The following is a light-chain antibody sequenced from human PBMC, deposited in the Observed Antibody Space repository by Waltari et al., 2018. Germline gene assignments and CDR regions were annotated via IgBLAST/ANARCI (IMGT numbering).Light chain of an antibody. CDR1: QDINSV. J-gene: IGKJ5*01. V-gene: IGKV1-13*01. Sequence: AIQLTQSPSSLSASVGDRVTIACRASQDINSVLACYQQKPGKAPKPLIYYASSLQSGVPSRFSDSGSGTDFTLTISSLQPEDFATYHCQHFKTYPITFGQGTRLEIK. CDR2: YAS. CDR3: QHFKTYPIT.